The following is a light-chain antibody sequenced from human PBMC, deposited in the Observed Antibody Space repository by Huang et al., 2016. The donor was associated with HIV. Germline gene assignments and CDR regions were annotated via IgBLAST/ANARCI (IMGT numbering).Light chain of an antibody. J-gene: IGKJ2*01. Sequence: DIQMTQSPSSLSASVGDRVTLTYRASQTISTFLKWYQQKPGKAPKLLIDAASSLQSGVPSKFSGSGSGTDFTLTISSLQPEDFATYYCQQGYSTPYTFGQGTKLEIK. CDR2: AAS. V-gene: IGKV1-39*01. CDR1: QTISTF. CDR3: QQGYSTPYT.